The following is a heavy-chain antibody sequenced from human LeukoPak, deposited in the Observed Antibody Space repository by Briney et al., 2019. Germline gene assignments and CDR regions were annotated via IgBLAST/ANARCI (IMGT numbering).Heavy chain of an antibody. J-gene: IGHJ4*02. CDR2: ISGSGGST. CDR1: GFSFSNYS. Sequence: GGSLRLSCAASGFSFSNYSMHWVRQAPGKGLEWVSAISGSGGSTYYADSVKGRFTISRDNSKNTLYLQMNSLRAEDTAVYYCAKSLGYCSSTSCYGNDYWGQGTLVTVSS. CDR3: AKSLGYCSSTSCYGNDY. V-gene: IGHV3-23*01. D-gene: IGHD2-2*01.